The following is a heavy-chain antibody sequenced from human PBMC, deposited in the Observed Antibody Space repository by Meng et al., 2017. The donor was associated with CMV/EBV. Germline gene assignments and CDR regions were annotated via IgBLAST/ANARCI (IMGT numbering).Heavy chain of an antibody. CDR2: IKQDGSEK. Sequence: FTFRSYWMSWVRQAPGKGLEWVASIKQDGSEKYYVDSVKGRFTISRDNAKNSLYLQMNSLRAEDTAVYYCARDAPLSYGSGSYYYDYWGQGTLVTVSS. CDR3: ARDAPLSYGSGSYYYDY. V-gene: IGHV3-7*03. D-gene: IGHD3-10*01. J-gene: IGHJ4*02. CDR1: FTFRSYW.